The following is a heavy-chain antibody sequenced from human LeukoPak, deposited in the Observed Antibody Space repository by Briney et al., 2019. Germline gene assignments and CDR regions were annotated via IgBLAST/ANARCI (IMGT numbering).Heavy chain of an antibody. D-gene: IGHD6-6*01. Sequence: GASVKVSCKACGYTFTSYGISWVRQAPGQGLEWMGWISAYNGNTNYAQKLQGRVTMTTDTSTSTAYMELSSLRSEDTAVYYCARSGAAEQLVPPFDYWGQGTLVTVSS. CDR2: ISAYNGNT. CDR3: ARSGAAEQLVPPFDY. CDR1: GYTFTSYG. V-gene: IGHV1-18*01. J-gene: IGHJ4*02.